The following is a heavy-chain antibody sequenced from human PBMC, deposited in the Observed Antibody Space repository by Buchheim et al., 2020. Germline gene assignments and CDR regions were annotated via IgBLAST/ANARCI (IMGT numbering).Heavy chain of an antibody. Sequence: EVQVLESGGGLVQAGGSLRLSCAASGFTFSNYGMSWVRQAPGKGLEWVSAINGRADRTYYADSVKGRFTISRANSQDPLYLQLNSLRADDAAVYYCAKGHDSSGYYVWFLDFWGQGTL. V-gene: IGHV3-23*01. CDR1: GFTFSNYG. CDR2: INGRADRT. J-gene: IGHJ4*02. D-gene: IGHD3-22*01. CDR3: AKGHDSSGYYVWFLDF.